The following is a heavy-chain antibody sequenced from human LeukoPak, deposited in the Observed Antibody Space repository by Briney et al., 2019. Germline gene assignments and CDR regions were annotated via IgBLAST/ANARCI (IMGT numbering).Heavy chain of an antibody. V-gene: IGHV4-59*01. J-gene: IGHJ3*02. CDR2: IYYSGST. D-gene: IGHD6-6*01. Sequence: SETLSLTCTVSGGSISSYYWSWIRQPPGKGLGWIGYIYYSGSTNYNPSLKSRVTISVDTSKNQFSLKLSSVTAADTAVYYCARVEYSSSSGAFDIWGQETMVTVSS. CDR3: ARVEYSSSSGAFDI. CDR1: GGSISSYY.